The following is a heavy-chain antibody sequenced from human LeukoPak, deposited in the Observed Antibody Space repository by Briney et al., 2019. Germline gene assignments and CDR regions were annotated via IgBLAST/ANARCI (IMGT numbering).Heavy chain of an antibody. CDR2: IYTSGST. CDR1: GGSISSYY. J-gene: IGHJ5*02. Sequence: SETLSLTCTVSGGSISSYYWSWIRQPAGKGLEWIGRIYTSGSTNYNPSLKSRVTMSVDTPKNQFSLKLSSVTAADTAVYYCARGPYDFWSAYWFDPWGQGTLVTVSS. CDR3: ARGPYDFWSAYWFDP. D-gene: IGHD3-3*01. V-gene: IGHV4-4*07.